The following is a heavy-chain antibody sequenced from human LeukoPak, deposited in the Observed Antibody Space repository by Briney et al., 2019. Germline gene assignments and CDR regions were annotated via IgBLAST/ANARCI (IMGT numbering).Heavy chain of an antibody. CDR3: ATGRDCPTCYLPDY. V-gene: IGHV3-9*01. Sequence: SLRLSCAASGFKVEDFAFHWVRQAPGKGLEWVSGMSYNSVRRGYADSVKGRFTISRDNAKNSLFLQMNSLRAEDTAVYHCATGRDCPTCYLPDYWGRGTLVTVSS. CDR1: GFKVEDFA. CDR2: MSYNSVRR. J-gene: IGHJ4*02. D-gene: IGHD2-2*01.